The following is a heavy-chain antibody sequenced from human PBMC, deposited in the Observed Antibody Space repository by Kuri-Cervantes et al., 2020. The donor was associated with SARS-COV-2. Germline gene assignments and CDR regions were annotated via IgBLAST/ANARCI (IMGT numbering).Heavy chain of an antibody. Sequence: GGSLRLSCAASGFTFSSYAMSWVRQAPGKGLEWVGRVRGKANNYATAYAASVKGRFTISRDDSKNMAYLQMNSLKTEDTAVYYCTTLIDNWGQGALVTVSS. CDR1: GFTFSSYA. CDR3: TTLIDN. J-gene: IGHJ4*02. V-gene: IGHV3-73*01. CDR2: VRGKANNYAT.